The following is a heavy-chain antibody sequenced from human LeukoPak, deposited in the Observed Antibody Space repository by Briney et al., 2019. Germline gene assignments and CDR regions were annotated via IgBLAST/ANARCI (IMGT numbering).Heavy chain of an antibody. CDR1: GGSISSYY. J-gene: IGHJ3*02. Sequence: SETLSLTCTVSGGSISSYYWSWIRQPAGKGLEWIGRNYTSGSTNYNPSLKSRVTMSVDTSKNQFSLKLSSVTAADTAVYYCARARYDILTGYSDDAFDIWGQGTMVTVSS. D-gene: IGHD3-9*01. CDR3: ARARYDILTGYSDDAFDI. CDR2: NYTSGST. V-gene: IGHV4-4*07.